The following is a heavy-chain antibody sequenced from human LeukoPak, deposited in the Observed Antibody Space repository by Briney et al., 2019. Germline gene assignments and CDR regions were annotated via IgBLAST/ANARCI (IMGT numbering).Heavy chain of an antibody. CDR3: ARSAAGLDH. CDR2: INEDGSAK. V-gene: IGHV3-7*01. J-gene: IGHJ4*02. Sequence: GGSLRLSCAASGFTFSRYWMSWVRQASGEGPEWLANINEDGSAKFYVDSVRGRLTTSRDNAKNSLYLQVNRLRVEDTAIYYCARSAAGLDHWGQGTLVTVSS. CDR1: GFTFSRYW. D-gene: IGHD5-12*01.